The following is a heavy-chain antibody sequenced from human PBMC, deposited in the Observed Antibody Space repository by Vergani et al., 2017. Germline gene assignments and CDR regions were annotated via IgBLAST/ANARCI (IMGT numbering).Heavy chain of an antibody. Sequence: QVQLVESGGGLVKPGGSLRLSCAASGFTFSDYYMSWIRQAPGKGLEWVSYISSSSSYTNYADSVKGRFTISRDNAKNSLYLQMNSLRAEDTAVYYCARDSVGATFTWPFDYWGQGTLVTVSS. D-gene: IGHD1-26*01. CDR2: ISSSSSYT. CDR3: ARDSVGATFTWPFDY. V-gene: IGHV3-11*05. CDR1: GFTFSDYY. J-gene: IGHJ4*02.